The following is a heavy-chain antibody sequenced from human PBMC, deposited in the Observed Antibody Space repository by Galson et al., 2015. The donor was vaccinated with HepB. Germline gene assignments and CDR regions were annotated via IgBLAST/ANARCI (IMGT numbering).Heavy chain of an antibody. V-gene: IGHV3-23*01. D-gene: IGHD3-22*01. J-gene: IGHJ4*02. CDR1: GFTFSSYA. CDR3: AKLGTQIKYYYDSSGYPLDY. Sequence: SLRLSCAASGFTFSSYAMSWVRQAPGKGLEWVSAISGSGGSTYYADSVKGRFTISRDNSKNTLYLQMNSLRAEDTAVYYCAKLGTQIKYYYDSSGYPLDYWGQGTLVTVSS. CDR2: ISGSGGST.